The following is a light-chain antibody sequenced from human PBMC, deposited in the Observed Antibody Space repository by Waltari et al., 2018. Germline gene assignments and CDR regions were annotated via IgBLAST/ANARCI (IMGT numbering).Light chain of an antibody. V-gene: IGLV1-44*01. CDR3: ATWDDTLNGLV. CDR1: SSNIGSNA. CDR2: SNS. Sequence: QSVLTQPPSASGTPGHRVTISCSGGSSNIGSNAVNWYQQVPGTAPKLLIYSNSQRPSGVPDRVSGSKSGTSASLAISGLQSEDEADYYCATWDDTLNGLVFGTGTKVTV. J-gene: IGLJ1*01.